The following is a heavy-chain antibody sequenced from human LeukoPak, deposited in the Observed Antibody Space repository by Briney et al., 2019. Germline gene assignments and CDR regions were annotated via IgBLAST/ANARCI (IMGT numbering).Heavy chain of an antibody. D-gene: IGHD3-22*01. V-gene: IGHV3-66*01. CDR3: ARRGDVYYDSSGYYLDY. Sequence: GGSLRLSCAASGFTVSSNYMSWVRQAPGKGLEWVSVIYSGGSTYYADSVKGRFTISRDNSKNTLYLQMNSLRAEDTAVYYCARRGDVYYDSSGYYLDYWGQGTLVTVSP. CDR2: IYSGGST. CDR1: GFTVSSNY. J-gene: IGHJ4*02.